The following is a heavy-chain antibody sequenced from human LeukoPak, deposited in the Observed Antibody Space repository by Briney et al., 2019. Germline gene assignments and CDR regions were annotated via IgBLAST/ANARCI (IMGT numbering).Heavy chain of an antibody. J-gene: IGHJ4*02. Sequence: GESLKISCKGFGYSFTNYWIGWVRQMPGKGLEWMGIIYPGDSDTRYGSSFQGQVTISADRSISTAYLQWSSLKASDTAMYYCARQDTMLSHFDYWGQGTLVTVSS. V-gene: IGHV5-51*01. CDR3: ARQDTMLSHFDY. CDR2: IYPGDSDT. CDR1: GYSFTNYW. D-gene: IGHD3-10*02.